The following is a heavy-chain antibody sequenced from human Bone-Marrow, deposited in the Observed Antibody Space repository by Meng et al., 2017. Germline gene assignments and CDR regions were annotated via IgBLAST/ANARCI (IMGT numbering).Heavy chain of an antibody. CDR3: GRDQGRELINH. V-gene: IGHV4-4*02. CDR2: VYHREDT. Sequence: QVQLQQWGAGLLKPSETLSLTCAVSGASISSGDYFWIWIRQPPGKGLEWIGEVYHREDTNYNPSLKSRVDISVDKSKNQFYLSLFSVTAADTAVYYCGRDQGRELINHWGQGTLVTVSS. D-gene: IGHD1-7*01. CDR1: GASISSGDYF. J-gene: IGHJ4*02.